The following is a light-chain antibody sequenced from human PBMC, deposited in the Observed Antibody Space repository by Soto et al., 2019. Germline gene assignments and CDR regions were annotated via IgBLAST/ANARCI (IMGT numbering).Light chain of an antibody. CDR2: GAS. CDR3: QQYGSSPLYS. CDR1: QSISSN. V-gene: IGKV3-20*01. Sequence: EIVMTQSPATLSVSPGERATLSCRASQSISSNLAWYKQKPGQAPRLLIYGASSRATGIPDRFSGSGSGTDFTLTINRLEPEDSAVYYCQQYGSSPLYSFGQGTKLEIK. J-gene: IGKJ2*01.